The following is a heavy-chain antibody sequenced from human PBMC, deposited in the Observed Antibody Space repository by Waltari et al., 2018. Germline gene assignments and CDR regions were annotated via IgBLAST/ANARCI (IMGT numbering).Heavy chain of an antibody. V-gene: IGHV1-3*01. CDR3: ARGGTVTTSLGYYGMDV. CDR2: INAGNGNT. CDR1: GYTFTSYA. J-gene: IGHJ6*02. D-gene: IGHD4-17*01. Sequence: QVQLVQSGAEVKKPGASVKVSCKASGYTFTSYAMHWVRQAPGQRLEWMGWINAGNGNTKYSQKFQGRVTITRDTSASTAYMELCSLRSEDTAVYYCARGGTVTTSLGYYGMDVWGQGTTVTVSS.